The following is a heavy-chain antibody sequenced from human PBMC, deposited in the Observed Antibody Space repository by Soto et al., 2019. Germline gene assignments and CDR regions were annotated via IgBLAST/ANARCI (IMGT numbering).Heavy chain of an antibody. D-gene: IGHD1-7*01. CDR2: INHSGST. J-gene: IGHJ6*03. Sequence: SETLSLTCAVYDGSISGYYLSWISQTPGKGLEWIGEINHSGSTNYNPSLKSRVTISVDTSKNQFSLKLSSVTAADTAVYYCARGRRDWNYARYYYYYYMDVWGKGTTVTVSS. CDR1: DGSISGYY. V-gene: IGHV4-34*01. CDR3: ARGRRDWNYARYYYYYYMDV.